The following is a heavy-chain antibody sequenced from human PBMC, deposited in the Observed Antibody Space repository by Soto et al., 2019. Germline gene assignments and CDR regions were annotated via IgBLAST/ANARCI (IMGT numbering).Heavy chain of an antibody. Sequence: QVQLVQSGAEVKKPGASVKVSCKASGYTFTGYYMHWVRQAPGQGLEWMGWINPNSGGTNYAQKFQGRVTMTRDTSISTAYMELSRLRSDDTAVYYCARGRDIVVVPAAIGGDDYWGQVTLVTVSS. J-gene: IGHJ4*02. CDR3: ARGRDIVVVPAAIGGDDY. CDR2: INPNSGGT. V-gene: IGHV1-2*02. D-gene: IGHD2-2*02. CDR1: GYTFTGYY.